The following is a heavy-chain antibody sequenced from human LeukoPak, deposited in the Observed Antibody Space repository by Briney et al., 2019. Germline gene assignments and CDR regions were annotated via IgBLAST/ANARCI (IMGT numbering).Heavy chain of an antibody. D-gene: IGHD6-13*01. V-gene: IGHV1-2*02. J-gene: IGHJ4*02. CDR1: GYTFTCYY. CDR2: IDPNSGGT. Sequence: ASVKVSCKASGYTFTCYYMHWVRQAPGQGLEWMGWIDPNSGGTNYAQNFQGRVTMTRDTSISTAYMELSGLRSDDRAVYYCVRDAIAAAGTGGWGQGTLVTVSS. CDR3: VRDAIAAAGTGG.